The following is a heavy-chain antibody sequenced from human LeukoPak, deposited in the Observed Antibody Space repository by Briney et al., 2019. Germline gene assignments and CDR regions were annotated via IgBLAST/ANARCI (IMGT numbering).Heavy chain of an antibody. J-gene: IGHJ4*02. CDR1: GFIFSDYY. D-gene: IGHD5-18*01. CDR2: INTDGSST. CDR3: AREYSYGLDY. Sequence: GGSLRLSCAASGFIFSDYYMNWIRQAPGKGLEWVSRINTDGSSTSYADSVKGRFTISRDNAKNTLYLQMKSLRAEDTAVYNCAREYSYGLDYWGQGTLVTVSS. V-gene: IGHV3-74*01.